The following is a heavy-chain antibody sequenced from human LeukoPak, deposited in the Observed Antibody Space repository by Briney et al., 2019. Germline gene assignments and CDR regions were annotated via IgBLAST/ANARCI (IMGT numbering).Heavy chain of an antibody. J-gene: IGHJ5*02. CDR2: ISGSGGST. V-gene: IGHV3-23*01. Sequence: GGSLRLSCAASGFTFSSYAMSWVRQAPGKGLEWVSAISGSGGSTYYADSVKGRFTISRDNSKNTLYLQMNSLRAEDTAVYYCAKWNDFWSGYAYNWFDPWGQGTLVTVSS. CDR1: GFTFSSYA. CDR3: AKWNDFWSGYAYNWFDP. D-gene: IGHD3-3*01.